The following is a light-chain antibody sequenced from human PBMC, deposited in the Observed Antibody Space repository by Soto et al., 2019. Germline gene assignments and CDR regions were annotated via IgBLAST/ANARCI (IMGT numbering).Light chain of an antibody. V-gene: IGKV3-15*01. Sequence: ILMTQSPATLSVSPGERATLSCRASQSVSNALAWYQQKPGQAPRLLIYDASTRATGIPARFSGSGSGTEFTLTISGLQSEDFAVYYCQQYNYWPPWTFGQGTKVVIK. CDR1: QSVSNA. CDR2: DAS. CDR3: QQYNYWPPWT. J-gene: IGKJ1*01.